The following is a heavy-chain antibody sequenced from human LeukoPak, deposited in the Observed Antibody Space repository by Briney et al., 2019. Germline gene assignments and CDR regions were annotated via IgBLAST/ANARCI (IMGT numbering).Heavy chain of an antibody. CDR1: GFTFTTYA. D-gene: IGHD3-22*01. V-gene: IGHV3-23*01. J-gene: IGHJ4*02. CDR2: ISGSGANT. Sequence: GGSLRLSCAASGFTFTTYAMSWVRQAPGKGLVWVSAISGSGANTYYSDSVKGRFTISRDNSKDTLYLQMNSLRAEDTAIYFCARRKYDSSGFDYWGQETLVTVSS. CDR3: ARRKYDSSGFDY.